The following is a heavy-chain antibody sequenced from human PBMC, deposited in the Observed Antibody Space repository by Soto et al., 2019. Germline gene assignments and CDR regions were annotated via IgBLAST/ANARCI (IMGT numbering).Heavy chain of an antibody. Sequence: GGSLRLSCAASGFTVSSNYMSWVRQAPGKGLEWVSVIYSGGSTYYTDSVKGRFTISRDNSKNTLYLQMNSLRAEDTAVYYCAREVTGPGPYNWFDPWGQGTLVTVSS. V-gene: IGHV3-53*01. D-gene: IGHD2-8*02. CDR1: GFTVSSNY. CDR2: IYSGGST. CDR3: AREVTGPGPYNWFDP. J-gene: IGHJ5*02.